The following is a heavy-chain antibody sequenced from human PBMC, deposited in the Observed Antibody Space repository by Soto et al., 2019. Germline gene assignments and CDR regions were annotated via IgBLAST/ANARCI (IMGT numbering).Heavy chain of an antibody. V-gene: IGHV4-59*08. CDR3: ARRYGSGSFDY. D-gene: IGHD3-10*01. Sequence: SETLSLTCTASGASISSYYWSWIRQPPGKGLEWIGYIYYSGSTNYNPSLKSRVTISGDTSKNQFSLKLSSVTAADTAVYYCARRYGSGSFDYWGQGTLVTVS. CDR2: IYYSGST. CDR1: GASISSYY. J-gene: IGHJ4*02.